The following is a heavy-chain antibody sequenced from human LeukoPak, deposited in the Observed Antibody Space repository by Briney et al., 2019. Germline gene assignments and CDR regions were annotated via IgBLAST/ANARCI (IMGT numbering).Heavy chain of an antibody. CDR3: ARAQQLGDYYYYMDV. CDR2: ISSSSSYI. J-gene: IGHJ6*03. V-gene: IGHV3-21*01. CDR1: GFILTNYA. D-gene: IGHD6-13*01. Sequence: PGGSLRLSCAASGFILTNYAITWVRQAPGKGLEWVSSISSSSSYIYYADSVKGRFTISRDNAKNSLYLQMNSLRAEDTAVYYCARAQQLGDYYYYMDVWGKGTTVTVSS.